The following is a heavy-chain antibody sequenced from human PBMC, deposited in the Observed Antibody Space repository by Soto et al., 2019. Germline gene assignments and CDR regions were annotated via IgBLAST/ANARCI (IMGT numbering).Heavy chain of an antibody. CDR2: ISSGSSTI. CDR3: ARTYYYDSSGYSDY. J-gene: IGHJ4*02. Sequence: PGGSLRLSCAASGFTFSSYSMNWVRQAPGKGLEWVSYISSGSSTIYYADSVKGRFTISRDNAKNSLYLQMNSLRDEDTAVYYCARTYYYDSSGYSDYWGQGTLVTVSS. D-gene: IGHD3-22*01. V-gene: IGHV3-48*02. CDR1: GFTFSSYS.